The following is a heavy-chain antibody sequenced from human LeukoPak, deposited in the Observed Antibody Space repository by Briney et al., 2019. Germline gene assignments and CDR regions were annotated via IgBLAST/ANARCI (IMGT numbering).Heavy chain of an antibody. V-gene: IGHV3-53*01. D-gene: IGHD1-26*01. CDR2: IYSGGST. CDR1: GFTVSSNY. Sequence: GGSLRLSRAASGFTVSSNYMSWVRQAPGKGLEWVSVIYSGGSTYYADSVKGRFTISRDNSKNTLYLQMNSLRAEDTAVYYCARVGMYNWFDPWGQGTLVTVSS. J-gene: IGHJ5*02. CDR3: ARVGMYNWFDP.